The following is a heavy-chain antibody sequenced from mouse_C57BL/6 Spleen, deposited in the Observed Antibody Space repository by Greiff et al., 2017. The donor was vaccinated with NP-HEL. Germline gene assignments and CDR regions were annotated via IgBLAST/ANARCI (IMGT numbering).Heavy chain of an antibody. D-gene: IGHD1-1*01. Sequence: VQLQQSGAELMKPGASVKLSCKATGYTFTGYWIEWVKQRPGHGLEWIGDILPGSGSTNYNEKFKGKATLTADTSSNTAYMHISSLTPDDYAIYYCARTPLTTTVGATGDPWFAYWGQGTLVTVSA. V-gene: IGHV1-9*01. CDR2: ILPGSGST. J-gene: IGHJ3*01. CDR3: ARTPLTTTVGATGDPWFAY. CDR1: GYTFTGYW.